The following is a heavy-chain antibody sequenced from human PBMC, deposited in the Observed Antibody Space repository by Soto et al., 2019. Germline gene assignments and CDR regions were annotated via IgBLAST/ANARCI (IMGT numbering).Heavy chain of an antibody. CDR2: ISSSGSTI. Sequence: EVQLVESGGGLVQPGGSLRLSCAASGFTFSSYEMNWVRQAPGKGLEWVSYISSSGSTIYYADSVKGRFTISRDNAKNSLYLQMNSLRAEDTAVYYCATADYDFWSGYPYWGQGTPVTVSS. CDR3: ATADYDFWSGYPY. D-gene: IGHD3-3*01. V-gene: IGHV3-48*03. CDR1: GFTFSSYE. J-gene: IGHJ4*02.